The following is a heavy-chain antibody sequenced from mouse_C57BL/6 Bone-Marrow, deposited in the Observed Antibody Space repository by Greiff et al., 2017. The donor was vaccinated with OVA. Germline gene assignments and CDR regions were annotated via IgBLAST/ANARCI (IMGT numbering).Heavy chain of an antibody. CDR2: IYPSVSET. V-gene: IGHV1-61*01. Sequence: QVHVKQPGAELVRPGSSVKLSCKASGYTFTRYWMDWVKQRPGQGLEWIGNIYPSVSETHYNQKFKDKPTLTVDKSSSTAYMQLSSLTSEDSAVYYCARRVNWGPFAYWGQGTLVTVSA. J-gene: IGHJ3*01. D-gene: IGHD4-1*01. CDR1: GYTFTRYW. CDR3: ARRVNWGPFAY.